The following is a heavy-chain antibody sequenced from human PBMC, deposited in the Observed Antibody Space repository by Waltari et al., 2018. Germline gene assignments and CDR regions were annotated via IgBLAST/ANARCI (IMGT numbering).Heavy chain of an antibody. V-gene: IGHV3-48*03. Sequence: EVQLVESGGGLVQPGGSLRLSCAASGFTFSSYEMNWVRQAPGKGLEWVSYISSSCSTIYYADSVKGRFTISRDNAKNTLYLQMNSLRAEDTAVYYCAKDQQYRPEDWFDPWGQGTLVTVSS. CDR1: GFTFSSYE. D-gene: IGHD6-6*01. J-gene: IGHJ5*02. CDR2: ISSSCSTI. CDR3: AKDQQYRPEDWFDP.